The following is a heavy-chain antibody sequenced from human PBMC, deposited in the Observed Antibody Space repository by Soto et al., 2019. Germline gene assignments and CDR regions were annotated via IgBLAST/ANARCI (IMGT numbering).Heavy chain of an antibody. CDR1: GFTFSSYA. CDR2: ISGSGGST. Sequence: PGGSLRLSCAASGFTFSSYAMSWARQAPGKGLEWVSAISGSGGSTYYADSVKGRFTISRDNSKNTLYLQMNSLRAEDTAVYYCAKDSRDVLRFLEWLTRKNWFDPWGQETLVTVSS. CDR3: AKDSRDVLRFLEWLTRKNWFDP. D-gene: IGHD3-3*01. J-gene: IGHJ5*02. V-gene: IGHV3-23*01.